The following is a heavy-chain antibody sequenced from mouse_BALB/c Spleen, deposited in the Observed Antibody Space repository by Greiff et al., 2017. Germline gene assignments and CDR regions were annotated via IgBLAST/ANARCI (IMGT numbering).Heavy chain of an antibody. D-gene: IGHD4-1*01. J-gene: IGHJ2*01. CDR3: ANWDVDFDY. CDR1: GFNINDTY. V-gene: IGHV14-3*02. Sequence: VQLKQSGAELVKPGASVKLSCTASGFNINDTYMHWVKQRPEQGLEWIGRIDPANGNTKYDPKFQGKATITADTSSNTAYLQLSSLTSEDTAVYYCANWDVDFDYWGQGTTLTVSS. CDR2: IDPANGNT.